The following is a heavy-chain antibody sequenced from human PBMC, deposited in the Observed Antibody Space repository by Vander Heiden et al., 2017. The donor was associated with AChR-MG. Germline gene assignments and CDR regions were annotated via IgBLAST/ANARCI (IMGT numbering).Heavy chain of an antibody. J-gene: IGHJ4*02. V-gene: IGHV4-4*07. CDR3: ASEEIAAAGTNGFDY. Sequence: QVQLQESGPGLVKPSETLSLTCTVSGGSISSYYGSWIRQPAGKGLEWIGRIYTSGSTNYNPSLKSRVTMSVDTSKNQFSLKLSSVTAADTAVYYCASEEIAAAGTNGFDYWGQGTLVTVSS. D-gene: IGHD6-13*01. CDR2: IYTSGST. CDR1: GGSISSYY.